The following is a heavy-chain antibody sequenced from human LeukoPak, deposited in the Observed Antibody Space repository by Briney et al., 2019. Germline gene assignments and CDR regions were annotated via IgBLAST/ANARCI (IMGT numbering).Heavy chain of an antibody. CDR2: IWYDGSDK. Sequence: GRSLRLSCEASGFTFSSYGMHWVRQAPGKGLEWVAVIWYDGSDKYYADSVKGRFTISRDNSKNTLYLQMNSLRAEDTAMYYCARGLEIGSSSYYFDYWGQGTLVTVSS. V-gene: IGHV3-33*01. J-gene: IGHJ4*02. CDR3: ARGLEIGSSSYYFDY. CDR1: GFTFSSYG. D-gene: IGHD1-1*01.